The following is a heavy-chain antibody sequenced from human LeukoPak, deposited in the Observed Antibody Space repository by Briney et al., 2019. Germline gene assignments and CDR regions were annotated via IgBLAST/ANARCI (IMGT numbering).Heavy chain of an antibody. V-gene: IGHV3-66*02. D-gene: IGHD4-17*01. CDR3: ARGGDYSHWFDP. Sequence: GGSLRLSCAASGFTVSSNYMSWVRQAPGKGLEWISVIYSGGSTYYTDSLKGRVTISIDTSKNTLSLQLNSLSAQDTAVYYCARGGDYSHWFDPWSERTLVTVSS. CDR1: GFTVSSNY. J-gene: IGHJ5*02. CDR2: IYSGGST.